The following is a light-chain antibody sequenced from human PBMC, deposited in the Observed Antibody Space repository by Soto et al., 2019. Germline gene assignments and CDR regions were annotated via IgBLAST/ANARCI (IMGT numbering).Light chain of an antibody. CDR3: QHRHSYPIT. CDR2: SAS. Sequence: DIQLTQSPSFLSASVGDRVTITCRASQYIHSFLAWYQQKPGKAPELLIHSASTLHSGVPSRFSGSGSGTEFTLTISSLQPEDFATYYCQHRHSYPITFGQGTRLEIK. J-gene: IGKJ5*01. CDR1: QYIHSF. V-gene: IGKV1-9*01.